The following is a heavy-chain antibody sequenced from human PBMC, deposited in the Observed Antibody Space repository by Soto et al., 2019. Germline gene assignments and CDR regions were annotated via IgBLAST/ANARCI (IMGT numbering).Heavy chain of an antibody. CDR3: ARYQGITGTGRFDP. CDR1: GGSISSSNL. J-gene: IGHJ5*02. D-gene: IGHD1-20*01. Sequence: SETLSLTCAVSGGSISSSNLWSCVRQPPGKGLEWIGEIYHSGSTNYNPSLKSRVTISVDKSKNQFSLKLSSVTAADTAVYYCARYQGITGTGRFDPWGQGTLVTVYS. CDR2: IYHSGST. V-gene: IGHV4-4*02.